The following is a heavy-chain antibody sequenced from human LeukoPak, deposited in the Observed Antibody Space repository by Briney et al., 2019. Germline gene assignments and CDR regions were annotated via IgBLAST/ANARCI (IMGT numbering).Heavy chain of an antibody. J-gene: IGHJ3*02. CDR3: AKRGLRYAFDI. D-gene: IGHD4-17*01. V-gene: IGHV4-59*12. CDR2: IYYSGST. Sequence: SETLSLTCTVSGGSISSYYWSWIRQPPGKGLEWIGYIYYSGSTNYNPSLKSRVTISVDKSRNQFSLKLSSVTAADTAVYYCAKRGLRYAFDIWGQGTMVTVSS. CDR1: GGSISSYY.